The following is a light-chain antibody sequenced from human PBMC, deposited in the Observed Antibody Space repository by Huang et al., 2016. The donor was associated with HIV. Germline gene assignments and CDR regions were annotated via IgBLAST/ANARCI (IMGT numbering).Light chain of an antibody. CDR3: HQYNNWRLS. CDR2: GSS. J-gene: IGKJ4*01. CDR1: RSVSTN. V-gene: IGKV3-15*01. Sequence: EIVMTQSPATLSVSPGERVTLSCRANRSVSTNLAWYQQRPGQAPRLLIYGSSTRAPGIPARFRGSGSGTDFSLTISSLQSEDFALYYCHQYNNWRLSFGGGTRVDI.